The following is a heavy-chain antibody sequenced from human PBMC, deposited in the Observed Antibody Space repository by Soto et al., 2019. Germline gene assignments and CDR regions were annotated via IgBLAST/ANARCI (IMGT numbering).Heavy chain of an antibody. Sequence: KAGGSLRLSCAASGFTFSSYSMNWVRQAPGKGLEWVSSISSSSSYIYYADSVKGRFTISRDNAKNSLYLQMNSLRAEDTAVYYCARDHDSSVAGTLRDKGYDYWGQGTLVTVSS. CDR2: ISSSSSYI. D-gene: IGHD6-19*01. CDR1: GFTFSSYS. CDR3: ARDHDSSVAGTLRDKGYDY. V-gene: IGHV3-21*01. J-gene: IGHJ4*02.